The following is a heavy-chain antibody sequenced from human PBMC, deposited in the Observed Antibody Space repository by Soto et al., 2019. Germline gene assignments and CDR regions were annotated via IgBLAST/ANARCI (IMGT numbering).Heavy chain of an antibody. J-gene: IGHJ4*02. D-gene: IGHD2-2*02. V-gene: IGHV3-30*18. CDR1: GFTFNTYG. CDR2: ISYDGSDK. Sequence: QGHLVESGGGVVQPGTSLRLSCAASGFTFNTYGMHWVRQAPGKGLEWVAVISYDGSDKFYADSVKGRFTISRDNSKNTLYLQMSSLRAEDTAIYYCAKSPNFYCSSPNCYKYYFDYWGQGTLVTVSS. CDR3: AKSPNFYCSSPNCYKYYFDY.